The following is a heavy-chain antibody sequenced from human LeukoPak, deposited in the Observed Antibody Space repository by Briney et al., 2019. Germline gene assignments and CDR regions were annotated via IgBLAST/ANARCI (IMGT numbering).Heavy chain of an antibody. Sequence: ASVKVSCKASGYTFTGYYMHWVRQAPGQGLEWMGWINPNSGGTNYAQKFQGRVTMTRDTSISTAYMELSRLRSDDTAVYYCARDRLGEIHYDILTGYLNYYGMDVWGQGTTVTVSS. V-gene: IGHV1-2*02. CDR1: GYTFTGYY. D-gene: IGHD3-9*01. CDR3: ARDRLGEIHYDILTGYLNYYGMDV. J-gene: IGHJ6*02. CDR2: INPNSGGT.